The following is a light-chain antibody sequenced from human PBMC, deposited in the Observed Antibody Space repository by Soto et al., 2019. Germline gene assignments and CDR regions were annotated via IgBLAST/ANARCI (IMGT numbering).Light chain of an antibody. CDR1: SSDVGGYNY. J-gene: IGLJ1*01. CDR2: DVS. V-gene: IGLV2-14*01. Sequence: QSALTQPASVSGSHGQSITISCTGTSSDVGGYNYVSWYQQHPGKAPELMIYDVSLRPSGISSRFYGSKSGNTASLSICGLQAEDEADYCCSSYTSSSTLVFGTGTKLTVL. CDR3: SSYTSSSTLV.